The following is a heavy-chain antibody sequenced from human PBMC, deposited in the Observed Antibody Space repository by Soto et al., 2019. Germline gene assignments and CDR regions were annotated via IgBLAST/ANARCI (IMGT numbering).Heavy chain of an antibody. J-gene: IGHJ6*02. CDR1: GYTFTSYY. CDR2: INPSGGST. D-gene: IGHD3-3*01. Sequence: ASVKVSCKASGYTFTSYYMHWVRQAPGQGLERMGIINPSGGSTSYAQKFQGRVTMTRDTSTSTVYMELSSLRSEDTAVYYCARGEITIFGVVTYSYYYGMAVGGQGTTVTVSS. CDR3: ARGEITIFGVVTYSYYYGMAV. V-gene: IGHV1-46*01.